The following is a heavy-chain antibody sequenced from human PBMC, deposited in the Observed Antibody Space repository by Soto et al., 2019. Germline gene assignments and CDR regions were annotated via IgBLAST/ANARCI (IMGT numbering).Heavy chain of an antibody. J-gene: IGHJ4*02. CDR1: GFSPISYW. CDR3: ARVYCSSSSCYYFDY. D-gene: IGHD2-2*01. Sequence: GGSLRLSCAASGFSPISYWMSWVSQAPGKGLEWVANVKQDGTEKYYVDSVKGRFTISRENDKNSLFLQLNSLRAEDTAVYYCARVYCSSSSCYYFDYWGRGTLVNVSS. CDR2: VKQDGTEK. V-gene: IGHV3-7*01.